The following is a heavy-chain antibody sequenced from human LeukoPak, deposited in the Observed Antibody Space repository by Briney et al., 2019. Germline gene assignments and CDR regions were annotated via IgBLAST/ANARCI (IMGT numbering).Heavy chain of an antibody. CDR1: GYTFTSYG. V-gene: IGHV1-18*01. D-gene: IGHD4-17*01. CDR2: ISAYNGIT. Sequence: ASVKVSCKASGYTFTSYGISWVRQAPGQGLEWMGWISAYNGITNYAQKLQGRVTMTRDTSTSTVYMELSSLRSEDTAVYYCARDYGDYGYYYYGMDVWGQGTTVTVSS. CDR3: ARDYGDYGYYYYGMDV. J-gene: IGHJ6*02.